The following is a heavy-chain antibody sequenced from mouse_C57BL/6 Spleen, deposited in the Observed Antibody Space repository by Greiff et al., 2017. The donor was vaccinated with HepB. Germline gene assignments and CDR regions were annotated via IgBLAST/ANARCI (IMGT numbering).Heavy chain of an antibody. CDR1: GFSLSTSGMG. CDR3: ARRRDYYGTSYFDY. Sequence: QVTLKESGPGILQSSQTLSLTCSFSGFSLSTSGMGVSWIRQPSGKGLEWLAHIYWDDDKRYNPSLKSRLTISKDTSRNRVFLKITSVDTADTATYYCARRRDYYGTSYFDYWGQGTTLTVSS. D-gene: IGHD1-1*01. CDR2: IYWDDDK. J-gene: IGHJ2*01. V-gene: IGHV8-12*01.